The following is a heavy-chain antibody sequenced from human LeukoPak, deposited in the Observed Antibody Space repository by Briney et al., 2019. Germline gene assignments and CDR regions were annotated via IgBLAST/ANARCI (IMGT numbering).Heavy chain of an antibody. Sequence: GGSLRLSCAASGFTVSSNYMSWVRQAPGKGLEWVSVIYSGGSTYYADSVKGRFTISRDNSKNTLYLQMNSLRAEDAAVYYCARRRADHATYFDYWGQGTLVTVSS. J-gene: IGHJ4*02. CDR3: ARRRADHATYFDY. D-gene: IGHD2-15*01. CDR2: IYSGGST. V-gene: IGHV3-66*04. CDR1: GFTVSSNY.